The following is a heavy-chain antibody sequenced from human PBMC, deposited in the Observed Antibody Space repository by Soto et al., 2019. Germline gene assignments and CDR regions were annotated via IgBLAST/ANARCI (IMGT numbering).Heavy chain of an antibody. CDR3: ARFYRQQAYGMDV. V-gene: IGHV4-59*01. CDR2: IYYSGST. D-gene: IGHD6-13*01. Sequence: PSETLSLTCTVSGGSISSYYWSWIRQPPGKGLEWIGYIYYSGSTNYNPSLKSRVTISVDTSKNQFSLKLSSVTAADTAVYYCARFYRQQAYGMDVWGQGTTVTVSS. J-gene: IGHJ6*02. CDR1: GGSISSYY.